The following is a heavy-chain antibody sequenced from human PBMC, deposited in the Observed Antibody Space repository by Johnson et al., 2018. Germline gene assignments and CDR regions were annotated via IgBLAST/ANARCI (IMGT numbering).Heavy chain of an antibody. J-gene: IGHJ4*02. V-gene: IGHV3-23*04. CDR2: ISGGSDIT. CDR3: SKADGSGKCYNSLDY. Sequence: EVQLVESGGGLVQPGRSLRLSCAASGFTFDDYAMHWVRQAPGKGLEWVSGISGGSDITYYAYSADSVKARFTISRDNSKNTLYLQMNSLRAEYTVVYYCSKADGSGKCYNSLDYWGQGTLVPVSS. D-gene: IGHD3-10*01. CDR1: GFTFDDYA.